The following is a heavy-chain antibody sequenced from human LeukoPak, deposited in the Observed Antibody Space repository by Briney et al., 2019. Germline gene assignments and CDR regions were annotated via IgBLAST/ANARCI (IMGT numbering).Heavy chain of an antibody. CDR2: LNPNSGAT. D-gene: IGHD2/OR15-2a*01. CDR1: GNTFSGYY. V-gene: IGHV1-2*02. Sequence: GASVKVSCKASGNTFSGYYIHWVRQAPGQGLEWMGWLNPNSGATKYAQKFQGRVTMTRDTSINTAYMELNRLTSDDTAVYYCARYRCKTTSGCEDTDAFDTWGQGTMVTVSS. CDR3: ARYRCKTTSGCEDTDAFDT. J-gene: IGHJ3*02.